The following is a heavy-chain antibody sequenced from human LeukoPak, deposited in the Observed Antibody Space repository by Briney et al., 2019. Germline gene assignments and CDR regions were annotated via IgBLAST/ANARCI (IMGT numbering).Heavy chain of an antibody. D-gene: IGHD3-22*01. V-gene: IGHV4-59*01. CDR3: ARVGGRSGYYWFDY. J-gene: IGHJ4*02. CDR2: IYYSGST. Sequence: SETLSLTCTVSGGSISSYYWSWIRQPPGKGLEWIGYIYYSGSTNYNPSLKSRVTISVDTSKNQFSLKLSSVTAAGTAVYYCARVGGRSGYYWFDYWGQGTLVTASS. CDR1: GGSISSYY.